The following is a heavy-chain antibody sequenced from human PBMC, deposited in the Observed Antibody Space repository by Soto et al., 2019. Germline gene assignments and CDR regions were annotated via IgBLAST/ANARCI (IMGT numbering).Heavy chain of an antibody. D-gene: IGHD5-18*01. J-gene: IGHJ6*02. CDR3: ARALIQLWPHYYYGMDV. CDR2: IYYSGTT. Sequence: SETLSLTCTVSCGSISSGDYYWSWIRQPPGKGLEWIGYIYYSGTTYYNPSLKSRVTISVDTSKNQFSLKLSFVTAADTAVYYCARALIQLWPHYYYGMDVWGQGTTVTVSS. CDR1: CGSISSGDYY. V-gene: IGHV4-30-4*01.